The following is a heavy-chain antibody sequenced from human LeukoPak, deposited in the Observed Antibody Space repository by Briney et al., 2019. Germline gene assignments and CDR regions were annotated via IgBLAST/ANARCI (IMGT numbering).Heavy chain of an antibody. Sequence: PGGSLRISCAASGFTVGNHYISWVRQAPGKGLEWVSVIYSDGSTYYADSVKARFTISRDNSKNTLYLQMNSLRADDTAVYYCARDPGGGPTHGYWGQGTLVTVSS. CDR1: GFTVGNHY. J-gene: IGHJ4*02. D-gene: IGHD1-26*01. CDR3: ARDPGGGPTHGY. CDR2: IYSDGST. V-gene: IGHV3-66*02.